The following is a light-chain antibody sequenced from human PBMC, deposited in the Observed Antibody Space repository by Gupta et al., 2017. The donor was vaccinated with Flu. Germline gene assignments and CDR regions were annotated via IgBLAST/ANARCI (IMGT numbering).Light chain of an antibody. J-gene: IGLJ2*01. CDR1: SLRNFD. CDR2: AKN. CDR3: NSRDSTYNHQEV. V-gene: IGLV3-19*01. Sequence: SSELPRVPAASVALGLAVRTTCPGDSLRNFDASWYQQKQGQAPVLVIYAKNNQPSGIPDRFSDSSSGNTASLTITGAQAEDEADYYCNSRDSTYNHQEVFGGGSKLTVL.